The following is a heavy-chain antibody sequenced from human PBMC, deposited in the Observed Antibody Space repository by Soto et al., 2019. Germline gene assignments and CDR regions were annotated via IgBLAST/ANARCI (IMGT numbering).Heavy chain of an antibody. V-gene: IGHV2-5*01. CDR2: IYWNDDK. CDR1: GFSLSTSGVG. CDR3: AHSITMVRGDIFDP. Sequence: QITLKESGPTLVKPTQTLTLTCTFSGFSLSTSGVGVGWIRQPPGKALEWLALIYWNDDKRYSPSLKSRLTITKDTSKNQVVLTMTNMDPVDTATYYCAHSITMVRGDIFDPWGQGTLVTVSS. J-gene: IGHJ5*02. D-gene: IGHD3-10*01.